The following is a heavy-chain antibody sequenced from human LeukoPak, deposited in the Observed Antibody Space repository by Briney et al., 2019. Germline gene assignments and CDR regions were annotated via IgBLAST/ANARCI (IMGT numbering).Heavy chain of an antibody. V-gene: IGHV3-23*01. CDR3: AKDMGGSPTDY. J-gene: IGHJ4*02. Sequence: GGSLRLSCAASGFSLSNYGMNWVRQAPGKGLEWVSGITGSSGTAYHAGSVRGRFTVSRDNSKNTLYLQMNSLRAEDTAVYYCAKDMGGSPTDYWGQGTLVTVSS. CDR2: ITGSSGTA. D-gene: IGHD1-26*01. CDR1: GFSLSNYG.